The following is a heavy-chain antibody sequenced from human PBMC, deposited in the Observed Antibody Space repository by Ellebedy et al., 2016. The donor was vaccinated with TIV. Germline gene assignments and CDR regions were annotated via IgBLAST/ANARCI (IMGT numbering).Heavy chain of an antibody. CDR1: AFTFSSHA. D-gene: IGHD1-26*01. CDR2: VTGGSDPT. CDR3: ARGSSGSSFSSYDY. Sequence: GGSLRLSCSASAFTFSSHAMSWVRQAPGKGLEWVSVVTGGSDPTFYANFAKGRFTIYKDISKNTLYLQMSDLRAEDSAVYYCARGSSGSSFSSYDYWGQGTLVTVSS. J-gene: IGHJ4*02. V-gene: IGHV3-23*01.